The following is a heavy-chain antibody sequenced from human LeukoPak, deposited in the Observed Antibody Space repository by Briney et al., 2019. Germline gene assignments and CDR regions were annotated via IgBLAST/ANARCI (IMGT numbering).Heavy chain of an antibody. CDR1: GFTFSSYS. CDR3: AKGRGTFWGGLVSDY. V-gene: IGHV3-23*01. D-gene: IGHD3-16*01. Sequence: GGSLRLSCAASGFTFSSYSMNWVRQAPGKGLEWVSAISGSGGSTYYADSVKGRFTISRDNSKNTLYLQMNSLRAEDTAVYYCAKGRGTFWGGLVSDYWGQGTLVTVSS. CDR2: ISGSGGST. J-gene: IGHJ4*02.